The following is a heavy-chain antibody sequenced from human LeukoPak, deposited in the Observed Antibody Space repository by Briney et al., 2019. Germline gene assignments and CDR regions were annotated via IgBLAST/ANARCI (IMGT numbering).Heavy chain of an antibody. CDR2: IYYSGST. J-gene: IGHJ5*02. Sequence: SETLSLTCTVSGGSISSGDYYWSWIRLPPGKGLEWIGYIYYSGSTYYNPSLKSRVTISVDTSKNQFSLKLSSVTAADTAVYYCARAGPAGWFDPWGQGTPVTVSS. D-gene: IGHD2-2*01. V-gene: IGHV4-30-4*01. CDR3: ARAGPAGWFDP. CDR1: GGSISSGDYY.